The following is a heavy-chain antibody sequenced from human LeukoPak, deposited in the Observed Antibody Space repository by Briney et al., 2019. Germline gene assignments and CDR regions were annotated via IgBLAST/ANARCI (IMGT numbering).Heavy chain of an antibody. V-gene: IGHV1-46*01. CDR3: ARDRAIFWAFDI. CDR1: GYTFTSYY. D-gene: IGHD3-9*01. J-gene: IGHJ3*02. CDR2: INPSGGST. Sequence: GASVKVSCKASGYTFTSYYMHWVRQAPGQGLEWMGIINPSGGSTSYAQKLQGRVTMTRDTSKNQFSLKLSSVTAADTAVYYCARDRAIFWAFDIWGQGTMVTVSS.